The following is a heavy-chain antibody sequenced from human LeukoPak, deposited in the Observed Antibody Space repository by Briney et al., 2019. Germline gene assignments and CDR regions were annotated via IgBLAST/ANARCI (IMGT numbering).Heavy chain of an antibody. CDR2: IIPIFSTG. Sequence: SVKVSCKASGGTFSSYAMSWVRQAPGQGLEWMGGIIPIFSTGNYAQKFQGRVTMTADESTSLDYMELSSLRSEDTAVYYCRGYCSSTSCYTPRAIDYWGQGTLVTVSS. V-gene: IGHV1-69*01. J-gene: IGHJ4*02. CDR1: GGTFSSYA. CDR3: RGYCSSTSCYTPRAIDY. D-gene: IGHD2-2*02.